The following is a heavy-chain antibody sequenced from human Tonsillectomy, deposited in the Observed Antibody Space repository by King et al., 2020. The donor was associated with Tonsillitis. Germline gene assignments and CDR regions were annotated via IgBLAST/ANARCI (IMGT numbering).Heavy chain of an antibody. Sequence: VQLVESGGEVKKPGASVKVSCKASGYTFTSYGIGWVRQAPGQGLEWMGWISAYNGNTNYAQKLQGRVTMTTDTSTSTAYMELRSLRSDDTAVYYCARFVVRGEGDSGQLWGTYFDSWGQGTLVTVSS. J-gene: IGHJ4*02. CDR3: ARFVVRGEGDSGQLWGTYFDS. V-gene: IGHV1-18*01. CDR2: ISAYNGNT. D-gene: IGHD3-10*01. CDR1: GYTFTSYG.